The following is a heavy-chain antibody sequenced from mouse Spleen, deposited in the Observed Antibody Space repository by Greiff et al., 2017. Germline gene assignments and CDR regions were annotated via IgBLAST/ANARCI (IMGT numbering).Heavy chain of an antibody. CDR3: AREDGSSSSWFAY. Sequence: QVHVKQPGAELVKPGASVKMSCKASGYTFTSYWITWVKQRPGQGLEWIGDIYPGSGSTNYNEKFKSKATLTVDTSSSTAYMQLSSLTSEDSAVYYCAREDGSSSSWFAYWGQGTLVTVSA. V-gene: IGHV1-55*01. CDR2: IYPGSGST. D-gene: IGHD1-1*01. CDR1: GYTFTSYW. J-gene: IGHJ3*01.